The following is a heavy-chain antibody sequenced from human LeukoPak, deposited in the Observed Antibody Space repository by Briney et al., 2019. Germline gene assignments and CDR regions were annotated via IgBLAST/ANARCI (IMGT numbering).Heavy chain of an antibody. J-gene: IGHJ4*02. CDR2: ITWNSGEI. CDR3: AKNEGSSRAFAD. V-gene: IGHV3-9*01. D-gene: IGHD6-6*01. Sequence: QPGWSLRLSCAASGFTFDDYAMHWVRHAPGKGLEWVSGITWNSGEIAYADSVKGRFTISRDNAKNSLYLQMNSLRADDTALYYCAKNEGSSRAFADWGQGTLVTVSS. CDR1: GFTFDDYA.